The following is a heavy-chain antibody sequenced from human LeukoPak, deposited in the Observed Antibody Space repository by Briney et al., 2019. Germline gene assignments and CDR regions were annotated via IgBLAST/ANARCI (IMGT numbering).Heavy chain of an antibody. D-gene: IGHD4-11*01. CDR3: ARESIASDYSSSHVIYYYGMDV. V-gene: IGHV1-69*01. CDR2: IIPIFGTA. Sequence: ASVKVSCKASGGTFSSYAISWVRQAPGQGLEWMGGIIPIFGTANYAQKFQGRVTITADESTSTAYMELSSLRSEDTAVYYCARESIASDYSSSHVIYYYGMDVWGQGTTVTVSS. CDR1: GGTFSSYA. J-gene: IGHJ6*02.